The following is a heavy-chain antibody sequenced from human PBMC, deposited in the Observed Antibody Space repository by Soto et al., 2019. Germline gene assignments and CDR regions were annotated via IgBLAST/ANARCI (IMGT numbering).Heavy chain of an antibody. Sequence: QVQLVESGGGVVQPGRSLRLSCAASGFTFSSYGMHWVRQTPGKGLEWVAVISYDGSNKYYADSVKGRFTSSRDNSKNTLYLQMNSLRAEDTAVYYCAKKGDRGVTLDYWGQGTLVTVS. D-gene: IGHD3-10*01. J-gene: IGHJ4*02. V-gene: IGHV3-30*18. CDR3: AKKGDRGVTLDY. CDR2: ISYDGSNK. CDR1: GFTFSSYG.